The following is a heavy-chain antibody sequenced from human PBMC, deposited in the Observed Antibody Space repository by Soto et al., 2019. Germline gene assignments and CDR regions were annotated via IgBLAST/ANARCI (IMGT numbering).Heavy chain of an antibody. CDR1: RGSISSGAYS. CDR2: VYHSGST. CDR3: AVSRDGYSMDV. J-gene: IGHJ6*02. D-gene: IGHD2-2*01. Sequence: SETLSLTCAVSRGSISSGAYSWSWIRQPPGKGLEWIGYVYHSGSTYYNPSLKSRVTISVDRSKNQFSLKLSSVTAADTSVYYCAVSRDGYSMDVWGQGTTVTVSS. V-gene: IGHV4-30-2*01.